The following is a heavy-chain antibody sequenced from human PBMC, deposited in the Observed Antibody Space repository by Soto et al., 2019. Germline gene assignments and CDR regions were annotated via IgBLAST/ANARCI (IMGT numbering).Heavy chain of an antibody. CDR2: IVGGSGST. J-gene: IGHJ4*02. CDR3: TADWSNRPFDF. D-gene: IGHD3-3*01. V-gene: IGHV1-58*01. CDR1: GFTLTSAD. Sequence: QMQLVQSGPEVKKPGTSVKVSCKASGFTLTSADVQWVRQTRGQRLEWIGWIVGGSGSTNYAQQFQGRLAITRDMSTSTVYMELSSLRSEATAVYYCTADWSNRPFDFWGQGNLVTVSS.